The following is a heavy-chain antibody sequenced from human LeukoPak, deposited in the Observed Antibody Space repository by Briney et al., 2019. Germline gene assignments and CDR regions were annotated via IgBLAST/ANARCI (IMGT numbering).Heavy chain of an antibody. D-gene: IGHD4-17*01. CDR3: AKDRYGDYAYHYYGMDV. V-gene: IGHV3-48*01. CDR1: GFTFSSYS. J-gene: IGHJ6*02. CDR2: ISSSSGTI. Sequence: GGSLRLSCAASGFTFSSYSMNWVRQAPGKGLEWVSYISSSSGTILYADSVKGRFTISRDNAKNSLYLQMNSLRAEDTAVYSCAKDRYGDYAYHYYGMDVWGQGTTVTVSS.